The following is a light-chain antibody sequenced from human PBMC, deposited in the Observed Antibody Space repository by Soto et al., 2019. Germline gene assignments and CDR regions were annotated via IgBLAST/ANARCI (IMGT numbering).Light chain of an antibody. CDR2: GAS. V-gene: IGKV3-20*01. CDR1: QSFASAS. Sequence: IVLTQSPDTLSLSPGESATLSCRASQSFASASLAWYQQRPGQAPRLLIYGASRRASGIPARFSASVSGANSTLTISGLEPEDFAVYYCQQYGSSPTFGRGTKVEIK. J-gene: IGKJ1*01. CDR3: QQYGSSPT.